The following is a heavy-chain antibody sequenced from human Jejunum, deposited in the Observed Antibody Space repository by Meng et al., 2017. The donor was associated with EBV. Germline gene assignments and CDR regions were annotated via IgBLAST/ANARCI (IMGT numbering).Heavy chain of an antibody. CDR3: ARYGSGYFSALWY. CDR1: CDPISSSNW. V-gene: IGHV4-4*02. CDR2: IYHSGST. Sequence: QGPTQECGPGPVKPVGTMALTCAVACDPISSSNWWSWVRQPPGKGLEWIGEIYHSGSTNYNPSLKSRVTISVDKSKNQFSLKLSSVTAADTAVYYCARYGSGYFSALWYWGQGTLVTVSS. J-gene: IGHJ4*02. D-gene: IGHD3-3*01.